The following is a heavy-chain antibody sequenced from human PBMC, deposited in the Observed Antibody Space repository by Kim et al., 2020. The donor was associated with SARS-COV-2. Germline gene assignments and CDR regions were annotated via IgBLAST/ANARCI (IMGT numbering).Heavy chain of an antibody. D-gene: IGHD6-13*01. V-gene: IGHV4-34*01. J-gene: IGHJ4*02. Sequence: NPSRKRRDTITVDTSKNQFSLELSSVTAADTAGYYCARGGLYSSSSTDYWGQGTLVTVSS. CDR3: ARGGLYSSSSTDY.